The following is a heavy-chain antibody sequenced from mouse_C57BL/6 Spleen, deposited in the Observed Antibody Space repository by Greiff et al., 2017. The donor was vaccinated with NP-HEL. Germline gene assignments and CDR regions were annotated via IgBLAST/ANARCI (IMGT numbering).Heavy chain of an antibody. CDR2: IDPENGDT. D-gene: IGHD1-1*01. J-gene: IGHJ3*01. V-gene: IGHV14-4*01. Sequence: VQLQQSGAELVRPGASAKLSCTASGFNIKDDYMHWVKQRPEQGLEWIGWIDPENGDTEYASKFQGKATITADTSSNTAYLQLSSLTSEDTAVYYCTTELLRSLAYWGQGTLVTVSA. CDR3: TTELLRSLAY. CDR1: GFNIKDDY.